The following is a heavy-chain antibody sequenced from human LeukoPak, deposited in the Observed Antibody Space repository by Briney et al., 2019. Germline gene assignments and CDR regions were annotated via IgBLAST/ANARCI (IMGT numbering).Heavy chain of an antibody. CDR2: ISYDGSNK. D-gene: IGHD3-22*01. CDR1: GFTFSSYA. V-gene: IGHV3-30*04. CDR3: ARSLYYDISNYYAPYDY. Sequence: GRSLRLSCAASGFTFSSYAMHWVRQAPGKGLEWVAVISYDGSNKYYADSVKGRFTISRDNAKNSLYLQMNSLRAEDTAFYYCARSLYYDISNYYAPYDYWGQGTLVTVSS. J-gene: IGHJ4*02.